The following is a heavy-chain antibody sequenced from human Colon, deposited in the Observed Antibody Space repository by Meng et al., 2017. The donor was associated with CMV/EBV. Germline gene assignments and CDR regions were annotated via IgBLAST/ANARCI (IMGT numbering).Heavy chain of an antibody. CDR2: IYWDDDK. J-gene: IGHJ5*02. V-gene: IGHV2-5*02. Sequence: TYSGLPLTSSGVGVGWIRQTTGKDLEWLALIYWDDDKRYRPSLKNRLTITMDTAKNQVVLTMSNMADVDTGTYYCAFRNGNGGNWFDPWGQGTLVTVSS. CDR3: AFRNGNGGNWFDP. D-gene: IGHD2-8*01. CDR1: GLPLTSSGVG.